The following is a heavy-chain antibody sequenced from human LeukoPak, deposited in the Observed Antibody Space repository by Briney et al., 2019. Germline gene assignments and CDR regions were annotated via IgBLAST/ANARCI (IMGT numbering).Heavy chain of an antibody. CDR1: GFTFRSYW. J-gene: IGHJ4*02. D-gene: IGHD3-22*01. CDR2: IKQDGSEE. V-gene: IGHV3-7*01. Sequence: GGSLRLSCVASGFTFRSYWMSWVRQAPGKGLEWVANIKQDGSEENYVDSVKGRFTISRDNAKNSLYLQMNSLRAEDTAVYYCARGAHYYDSSGFYADFDYWGQGTLVTVSS. CDR3: ARGAHYYDSSGFYADFDY.